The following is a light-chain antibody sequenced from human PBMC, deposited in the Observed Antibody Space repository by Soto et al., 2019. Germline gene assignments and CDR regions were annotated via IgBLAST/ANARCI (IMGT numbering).Light chain of an antibody. J-gene: IGKJ2*01. Sequence: EIVMTQSPATLSGSPGERATLSCRASQSVNNYLAWYQQKPGQPPRLLIYTTSSRATGVPARFSGSGSGTEFTLTISSLQSEDFAVYYCQQFNSWPYTFGQGTKLEIK. CDR1: QSVNNY. CDR3: QQFNSWPYT. CDR2: TTS. V-gene: IGKV3-15*01.